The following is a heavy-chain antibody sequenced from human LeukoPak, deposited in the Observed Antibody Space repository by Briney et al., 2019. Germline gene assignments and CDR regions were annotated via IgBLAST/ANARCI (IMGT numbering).Heavy chain of an antibody. CDR3: ARQAAGRLGELSSTFDY. Sequence: NSSETLSLTCTVSGGSISSSSYYWGWLRQPPGKGLEWIGYIYHSGSTYYNPSLKSRVTISVDRSKNQFSLKLSSVTAADTAVYYCARQAAGRLGELSSTFDYWGQGTLVTVSS. D-gene: IGHD3-16*02. V-gene: IGHV4-39*07. CDR1: GGSISSSSYY. CDR2: IYHSGST. J-gene: IGHJ4*02.